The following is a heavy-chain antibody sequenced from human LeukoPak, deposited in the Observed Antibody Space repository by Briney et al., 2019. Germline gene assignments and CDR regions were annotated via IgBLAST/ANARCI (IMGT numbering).Heavy chain of an antibody. J-gene: IGHJ5*02. Sequence: GGSLRLSCTTSGFTFSNYGMHWVRQAPGKGLEWVAVISFDGSNKFYSDSVKGRFTISRDNSKNTLRLQMESLRPDDTGVYYCAKATSGNEDVSEAGGGWFDPWGQGTLVTVSS. CDR3: AKATSGNEDVSEAGGGWFDP. CDR2: ISFDGSNK. V-gene: IGHV3-30*18. CDR1: GFTFSNYG. D-gene: IGHD2-2*01.